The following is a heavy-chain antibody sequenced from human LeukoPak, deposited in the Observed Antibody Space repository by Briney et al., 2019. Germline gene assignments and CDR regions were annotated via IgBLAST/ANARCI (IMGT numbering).Heavy chain of an antibody. J-gene: IGHJ4*02. Sequence: TGGSLRLSCAASGFTFSSYEMNWVRQAPGKGPEWVSYVSSSGSTIYYADSVKGRFTISRDNAKNSLYLQMNSLRAEDTAVYYCARDRYDSSGIFDYWGQGTLVTVSS. D-gene: IGHD3-22*01. CDR1: GFTFSSYE. CDR3: ARDRYDSSGIFDY. V-gene: IGHV3-48*03. CDR2: VSSSGSTI.